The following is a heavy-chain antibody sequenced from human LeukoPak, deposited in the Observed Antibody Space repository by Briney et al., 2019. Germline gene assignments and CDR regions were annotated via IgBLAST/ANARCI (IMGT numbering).Heavy chain of an antibody. CDR3: ARQGYSYGDLFDY. Sequence: GGSLRLSCAASGFTVSSNYMSWVRQAPGKGLEWVSVIYSGGSTYYADSVKGRFTISRDNSKNTLYLQMNSLRAEDTAVYYCARQGYSYGDLFDYWGQGTLVTVSS. D-gene: IGHD5-18*01. CDR2: IYSGGST. J-gene: IGHJ4*02. V-gene: IGHV3-66*04. CDR1: GFTVSSNY.